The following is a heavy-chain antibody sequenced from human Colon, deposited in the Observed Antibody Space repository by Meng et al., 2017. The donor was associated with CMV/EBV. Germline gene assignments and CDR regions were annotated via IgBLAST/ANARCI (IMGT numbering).Heavy chain of an antibody. CDR2: ITASGDRT. CDR3: AKRAIIVADTSGNYFDY. D-gene: IGHD6-19*01. CDR1: RFTFSSYS. Sequence: GGSLRLSCAASRFTFSSYSMNWVRQAPGKGLEWVAAITASGDRTYYADSVKGRFTIARDDSKNTVYLQMNSLRAEDTAVYYCAKRAIIVADTSGNYFDYWGQGTLVTVSS. V-gene: IGHV3-23*01. J-gene: IGHJ4*02.